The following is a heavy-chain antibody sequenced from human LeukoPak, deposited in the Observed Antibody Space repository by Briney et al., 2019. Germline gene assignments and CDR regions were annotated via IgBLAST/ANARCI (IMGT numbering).Heavy chain of an antibody. CDR3: ARGPSLHCSGGSCYSDY. J-gene: IGHJ4*02. CDR2: ISSSSSYI. D-gene: IGHD2-15*01. CDR1: GFTFSSYS. V-gene: IGHV3-21*01. Sequence: GGSLRLSCAASGFTFSSYSMNWVRQAPGKGLEWVSSISSSSSYIYYADSVKGRFTISRDNAKSSLYLQMNSLRAEDTAVYYCARGPSLHCSGGSCYSDYWGQGTLVTVSS.